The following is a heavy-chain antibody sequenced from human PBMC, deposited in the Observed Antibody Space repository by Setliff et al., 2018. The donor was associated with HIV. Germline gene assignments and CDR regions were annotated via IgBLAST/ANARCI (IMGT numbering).Heavy chain of an antibody. CDR1: GYRFIGHY. CDR3: ATGIPSDLDY. J-gene: IGHJ4*01. CDR2: INPETGDP. Sequence: RASVKVSCKTSGYRFIGHYLHWVRLAPGQGPEWVGWINPETGDPNYAQKFRGRVLMTRDTSITTAFLHVAKLTSDDTAIYYCATGIPSDLDYWGQGTLVTVSS. V-gene: IGHV1-2*02. D-gene: IGHD2-21*01.